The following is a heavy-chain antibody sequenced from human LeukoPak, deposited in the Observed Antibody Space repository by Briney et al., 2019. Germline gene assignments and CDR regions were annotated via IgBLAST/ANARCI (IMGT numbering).Heavy chain of an antibody. D-gene: IGHD4-17*01. CDR3: ARGRTYDYGDYSFDY. Sequence: SETLSLTCAVYGGSFSGYYWSWIRQPPGKGLEWIGEINHSGSTNYNPSLKSRVTISVDTSKNQFSLKLSSVTAADTAVYYCARGRTYDYGDYSFDYWGQGTTVTVSS. V-gene: IGHV4-34*01. J-gene: IGHJ4*01. CDR1: GGSFSGYY. CDR2: INHSGST.